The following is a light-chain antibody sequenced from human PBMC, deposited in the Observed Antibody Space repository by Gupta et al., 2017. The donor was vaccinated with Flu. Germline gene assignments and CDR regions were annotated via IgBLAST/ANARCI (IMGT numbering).Light chain of an antibody. J-gene: IGKJ1*01. Sequence: TETCTTSCRASQSIGSSLHGYQQKTDQSPKLLIKYVAQSFAGVPPRFIGSGAGTDFSTPINSLEAEDAATYYCHKRSSVPRTFGQGTKVEIK. V-gene: IGKV6-21*01. CDR1: QSIGSS. CDR3: HKRSSVPRT. CDR2: YVA.